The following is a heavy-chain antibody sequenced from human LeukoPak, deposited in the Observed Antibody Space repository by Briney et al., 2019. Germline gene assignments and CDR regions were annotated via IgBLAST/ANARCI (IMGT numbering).Heavy chain of an antibody. CDR1: GGSISSGSYY. D-gene: IGHD3-16*01. CDR2: IYTSGST. CDR3: GRSAGFVHFDH. Sequence: PSQTLSLTCTVSGGSISSGSYYWSWIRQPAGKGLEWIGRIYTSGSTNYNPSLKSRVTISVDTSKNQFSLKLNSVTAADTAVYYCGRSAGFVHFDHWGQGTLVTVTS. J-gene: IGHJ4*02. V-gene: IGHV4-61*02.